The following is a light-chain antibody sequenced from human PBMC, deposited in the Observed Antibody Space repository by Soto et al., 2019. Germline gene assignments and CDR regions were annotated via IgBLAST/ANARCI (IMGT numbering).Light chain of an antibody. V-gene: IGKV1-17*01. CDR2: AAS. Sequence: DIQMTQSPSSLSASVGDRVTITCRASQSIRNELGWYQQKSGKAPKRLIYAASTLQTGVPSRFSGSGSGREFTLTISSLQPEDFATYYCLHQNSYLALSFGGGTKVE. J-gene: IGKJ4*01. CDR1: QSIRNE. CDR3: LHQNSYLALS.